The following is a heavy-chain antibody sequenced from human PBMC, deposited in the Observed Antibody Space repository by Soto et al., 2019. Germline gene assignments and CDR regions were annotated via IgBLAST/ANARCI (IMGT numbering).Heavy chain of an antibody. J-gene: IGHJ4*02. CDR3: ARVGNRFGGNIDY. CDR1: GGSISSYY. CDR2: IYYSGST. D-gene: IGHD2-15*01. V-gene: IGHV4-59*01. Sequence: SETLSLTCTVSGGSISSYYWSWIRQPPGKGLEWIGYIYYSGSTNYDPSLKSRVTISVDTSKNQFSLKLSSVTAADTAVYYCARVGNRFGGNIDYWGQGTLVTVSS.